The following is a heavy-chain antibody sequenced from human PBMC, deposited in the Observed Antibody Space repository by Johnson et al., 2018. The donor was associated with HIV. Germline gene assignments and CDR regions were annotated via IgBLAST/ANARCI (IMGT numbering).Heavy chain of an antibody. J-gene: IGHJ3*02. CDR3: ARDSTPWGGDYVDYAFDI. D-gene: IGHD4-17*01. V-gene: IGHV3-11*04. CDR2: ICRSGRTM. Sequence: QVQLVESGGGLVKPGGSLRLSCTTSGFTFSAYYMSWIRQAPGKALECVSYICRSGRTMSYADSVKGLFTISRDNAKNPLYLQMNSLRAEDTALYYCARDSTPWGGDYVDYAFDIWGQGTMVTVSS. CDR1: GFTFSAYY.